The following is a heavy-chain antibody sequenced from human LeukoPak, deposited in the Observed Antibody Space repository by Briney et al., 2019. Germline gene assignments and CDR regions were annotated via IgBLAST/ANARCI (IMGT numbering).Heavy chain of an antibody. J-gene: IGHJ2*01. Sequence: ASVKVSCKAAGGTFSSYAISWVRQAPGQGLEWMGGIIPIFGTANYAQKFQGRVTITTDESTSTAYMELSSLRSEDTAVYYCARQVEAAAGTDYWYFDLWGRGTLVTVSS. D-gene: IGHD6-13*01. CDR3: ARQVEAAAGTDYWYFDL. V-gene: IGHV1-69*05. CDR2: IIPIFGTA. CDR1: GGTFSSYA.